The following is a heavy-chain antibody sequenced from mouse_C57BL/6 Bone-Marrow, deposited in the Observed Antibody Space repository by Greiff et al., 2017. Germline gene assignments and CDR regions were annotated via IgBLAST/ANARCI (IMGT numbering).Heavy chain of an antibody. J-gene: IGHJ1*03. CDR3: TRDYGSRNWYFDV. CDR1: GFTFSSYA. V-gene: IGHV5-9-1*02. Sequence: EVKVVESGEGLVKPGGSLKLSCAASGFTFSSYAMSWVRQTPEKRLEWVAYISSGGDYIYYADTVKGRFTISRDNARNTLYLQMSSLKSEDTAMYYCTRDYGSRNWYFDVWGTGTTVTVSS. CDR2: ISSGGDYI. D-gene: IGHD1-1*01.